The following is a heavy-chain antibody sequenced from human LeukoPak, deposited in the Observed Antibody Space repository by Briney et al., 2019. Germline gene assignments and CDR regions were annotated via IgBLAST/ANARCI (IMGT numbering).Heavy chain of an antibody. CDR1: GYTLTELS. J-gene: IGHJ3*02. Sequence: GASVKVSCKVSGYTLTELSMHWVRQAPGKGLEWMGGFDPEDGETIYAQKFQGRVTMTEDTSTDTAYMELSSLRSEDTAVYYCATTPIVGAREDAFDIWGQGTMVTVSS. CDR3: ATTPIVGAREDAFDI. CDR2: FDPEDGET. V-gene: IGHV1-24*01. D-gene: IGHD1-26*01.